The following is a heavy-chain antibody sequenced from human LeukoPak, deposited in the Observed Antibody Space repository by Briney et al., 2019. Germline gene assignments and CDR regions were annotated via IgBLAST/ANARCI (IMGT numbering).Heavy chain of an antibody. CDR3: ARDSRIAAPFDY. V-gene: IGHV1-2*06. Sequence: ASVKVSCKASGYTFTGYYMHWVRQAPGQGLEWMGRINPNSGGTNYARKFQGRVTMTRDTSISTAYMELSRLRSDDTAVYYCARDSRIAAPFDYWGQGTLVTVSS. J-gene: IGHJ4*02. CDR1: GYTFTGYY. D-gene: IGHD6-6*01. CDR2: INPNSGGT.